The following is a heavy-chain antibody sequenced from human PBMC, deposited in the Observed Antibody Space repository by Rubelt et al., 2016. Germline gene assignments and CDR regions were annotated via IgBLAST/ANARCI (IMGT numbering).Heavy chain of an antibody. CDR3: AGQVYGSGSYCYYGMEV. CDR2: INYSGNT. V-gene: IGHV4-39*01. J-gene: IGHJ6*02. CDR1: GGSISSSSYY. Sequence: QLQLQESGPGLVKPSETLSLTCTVSGGSISSSSYYWGWIRQPPGKGLEWIGTINYSGNTYYNPSLKSRVTISVDTPENQFSLRLGAVTAEDTSVHYCAGQVYGSGSYCYYGMEVWGQGTTVTASS. D-gene: IGHD3-10*01.